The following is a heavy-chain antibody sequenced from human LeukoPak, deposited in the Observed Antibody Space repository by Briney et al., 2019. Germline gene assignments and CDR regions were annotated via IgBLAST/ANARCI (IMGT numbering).Heavy chain of an antibody. Sequence: KPSETLSLTCAVYGGSFSTYYWSWIRQSPGKGLEWIGEINRSGSANYNPSLKSRVTISVDTSKNQFSLNLTSVTAADTAVYFCARRSGYSSGWYGSNWFDPWGQGTLVTVSS. CDR1: GGSFSTYY. CDR2: INRSGSA. J-gene: IGHJ5*02. CDR3: ARRSGYSSGWYGSNWFDP. V-gene: IGHV4-34*01. D-gene: IGHD6-19*01.